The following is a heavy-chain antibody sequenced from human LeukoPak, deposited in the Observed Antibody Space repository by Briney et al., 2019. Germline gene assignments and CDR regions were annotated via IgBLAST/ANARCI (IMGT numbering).Heavy chain of an antibody. J-gene: IGHJ3*02. CDR3: ARALIAAAGKGAFDI. V-gene: IGHV4-39*07. CDR2: IYYSGST. CDR1: GGSISSGGYY. D-gene: IGHD6-13*01. Sequence: PSQTLSLTCTVSGGSISSGGYYWSWIRQPPGKGLEWIGSIYYSGSTYYNPPLKSRVTISVDMSKNQFSLKLSSVTAADTAVYYCARALIAAAGKGAFDIWGQGTMVTVSS.